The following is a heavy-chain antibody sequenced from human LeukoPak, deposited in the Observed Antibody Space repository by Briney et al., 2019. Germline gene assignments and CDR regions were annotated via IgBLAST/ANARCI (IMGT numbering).Heavy chain of an antibody. CDR1: GYTFSDYY. Sequence: GASVKVSCKASGYTFSDYYIHWVRQAPGQGLEWMGWINPNSGVTIYAQKFQGRITMTRETSISTAYMEVSRLRPDDTAVYYCARDKAGRGSGWYLSDYWGQGTLVTVSS. D-gene: IGHD6-19*01. J-gene: IGHJ4*02. CDR2: INPNSGVT. CDR3: ARDKAGRGSGWYLSDY. V-gene: IGHV1-2*02.